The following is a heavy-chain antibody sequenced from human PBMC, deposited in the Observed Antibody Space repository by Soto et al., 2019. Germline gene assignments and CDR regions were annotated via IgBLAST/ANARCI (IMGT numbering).Heavy chain of an antibody. D-gene: IGHD5-12*01. CDR3: ARGNHRWLQLWYFDL. J-gene: IGHJ2*01. Sequence: QVQLVQSGAEVKKPGSSVKVSCKASGGTFSNYPISWVRQAPGQGLERMGGIIPIFGTVNYAQKFQGRVTITADESTSTAYMELRSLRSEDTAVYYCARGNHRWLQLWYFDLWGRGTLVTVSS. CDR2: IIPIFGTV. CDR1: GGTFSNYP. V-gene: IGHV1-69*12.